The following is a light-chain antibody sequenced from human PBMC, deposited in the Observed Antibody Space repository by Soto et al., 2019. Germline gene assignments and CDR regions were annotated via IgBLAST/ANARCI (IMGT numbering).Light chain of an antibody. J-gene: IGLJ1*01. Sequence: QSALTQPPSASGSPGQSVTISCTGTSSDVGGYNYVSWYQQHQGKAPKLMIYEVSKRPSGVPDRFSGSKSGNTASLTVSGLQAEDEADYYCSSYAGSNNPYVFGTGTKVTVL. CDR2: EVS. CDR3: SSYAGSNNPYV. V-gene: IGLV2-8*01. CDR1: SSDVGGYNY.